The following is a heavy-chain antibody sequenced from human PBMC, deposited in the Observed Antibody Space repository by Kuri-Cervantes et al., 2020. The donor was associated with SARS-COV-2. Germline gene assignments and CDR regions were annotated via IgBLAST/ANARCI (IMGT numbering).Heavy chain of an antibody. CDR2: INHSGST. V-gene: IGHV4-34*01. D-gene: IGHD5-24*01. Sequence: SQTLSLTCAVYGGSFSGYYWSWIRQPPGKGLEWIGEINHSGSTNYDTSLKSRVTISVDTSKNQFSLKLSSVTAADTAVYYCARKVKMATISHWGQGTLVTVSS. CDR1: GGSFSGYY. J-gene: IGHJ4*02. CDR3: ARKVKMATISH.